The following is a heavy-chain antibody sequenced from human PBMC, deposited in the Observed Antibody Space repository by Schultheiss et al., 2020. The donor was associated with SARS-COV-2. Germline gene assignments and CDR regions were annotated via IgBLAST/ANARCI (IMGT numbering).Heavy chain of an antibody. D-gene: IGHD3-3*01. J-gene: IGHJ3*02. Sequence: SETLSLTCAVYGGSFSGYYWSWIRQPPGKGLEWIGYIYYSGSTNYNPSLKSRVTISVDTSKNQFSLKLSSVTAADTAVYYCARGGIGDYDFWSGYYGGEAFDIWGQGTMVTVSS. CDR2: IYYSGST. CDR3: ARGGIGDYDFWSGYYGGEAFDI. CDR1: GGSFSGYY. V-gene: IGHV4-59*01.